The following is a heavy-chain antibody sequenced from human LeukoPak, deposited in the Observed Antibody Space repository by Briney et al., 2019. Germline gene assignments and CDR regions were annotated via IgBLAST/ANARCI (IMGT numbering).Heavy chain of an antibody. J-gene: IGHJ4*02. V-gene: IGHV3-13*01. CDR2: IGTAGDT. CDR1: GFTFSDYD. D-gene: IGHD1-1*01. Sequence: GVSLRLSCAASGFTFSDYDMPWVRQATGKGLEWVSAIGTAGDTYYTGSVKGRFTISRENAKNSLYLQMNSLRAGDTAVYYCARVAKERVGGVYYFDYWGQGTLVTVSS. CDR3: ARVAKERVGGVYYFDY.